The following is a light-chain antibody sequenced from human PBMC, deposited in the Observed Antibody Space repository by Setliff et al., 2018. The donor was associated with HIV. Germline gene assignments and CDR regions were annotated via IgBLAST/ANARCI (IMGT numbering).Light chain of an antibody. J-gene: IGLJ2*01. Sequence: QSALTQPAAVSGSPGQSITISCTGTSSDVGAYNYVSWYQQHPDKAPKFMIYDVSNRPSGVSNRLSGSKSGNTASLTISGLQAENEADYYCSSYTTTSTVVFGGGTKVTVL. V-gene: IGLV2-14*03. CDR2: DVS. CDR3: SSYTTTSTVV. CDR1: SSDVGAYNY.